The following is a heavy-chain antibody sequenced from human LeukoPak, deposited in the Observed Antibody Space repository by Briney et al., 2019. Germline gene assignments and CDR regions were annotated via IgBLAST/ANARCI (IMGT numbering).Heavy chain of an antibody. D-gene: IGHD4-17*01. CDR3: ARHLSPDYVVSWFDP. CDR2: VSHDGIT. V-gene: IGHV4-39*01. CDR1: GGSINSALYY. J-gene: IGHJ5*02. Sequence: PSETLSLTCTVSGGSINSALYYWAWIRQTPEQQLEWIGSVSHDGITKYSPSLGGRVSLSADTSKNQFSLKLSSVTAADTAVYYCARHLSPDYVVSWFDPWGQGTLVTVSS.